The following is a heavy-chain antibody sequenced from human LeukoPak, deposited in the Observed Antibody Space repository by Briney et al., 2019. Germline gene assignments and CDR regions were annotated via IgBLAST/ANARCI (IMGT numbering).Heavy chain of an antibody. Sequence: ASVRLSCKPSGYTFTGYYMHWVRQAPGQGLEWMGWINPNSGGTDYAQKFQGRVTITRDTSISTAYMELSRLRSDDTAVYYCARDLGHWLVESHWGQGTLVTVSS. CDR3: ARDLGHWLVESH. D-gene: IGHD6-19*01. V-gene: IGHV1-2*02. CDR2: INPNSGGT. J-gene: IGHJ4*02. CDR1: GYTFTGYY.